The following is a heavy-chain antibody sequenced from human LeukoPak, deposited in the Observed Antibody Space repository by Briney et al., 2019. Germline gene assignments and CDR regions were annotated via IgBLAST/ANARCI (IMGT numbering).Heavy chain of an antibody. V-gene: IGHV3-48*03. CDR3: ARGGVYGKGFDY. CDR1: GFTFSRYE. Sequence: GGSLRLSCAASGFTFSRYEMNWVRQAPGKGLEWVSYISSSGSTIYYADSVKGRFTISRDNAKNSLYLQMNSLRAEDTAVYYCARGGVYGKGFDYWGQGTLVTVSS. J-gene: IGHJ4*02. CDR2: ISSSGSTI. D-gene: IGHD5/OR15-5a*01.